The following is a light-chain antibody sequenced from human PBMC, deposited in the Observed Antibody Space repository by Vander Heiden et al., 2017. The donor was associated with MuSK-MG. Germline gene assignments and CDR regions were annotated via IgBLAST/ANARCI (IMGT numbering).Light chain of an antibody. CDR3: QQDTNGWT. CDR1: QSVRNH. J-gene: IGKJ1*01. V-gene: IGKV3-15*01. CDR2: GAS. Sequence: EIVMTQSPATLSVSPGERATLSCRASQSVRNHLAWYQQKPGQAPKFLIYGASTMATGVPDRFSGSGSGTEFTLTSSSLQSQDFTVYYWQQDTNGWTFGQGTKVEIK.